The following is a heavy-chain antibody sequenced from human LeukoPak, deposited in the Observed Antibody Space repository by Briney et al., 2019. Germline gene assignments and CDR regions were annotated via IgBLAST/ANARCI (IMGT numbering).Heavy chain of an antibody. V-gene: IGHV3-73*01. D-gene: IGHD6-19*01. J-gene: IGHJ4*02. Sequence: GGSLRLSCAASGFTFSGSAMHWVRQASGKRLEWVGRIRSKANSYATAYAASVKGRFTISRDDSKNTAYLQMNSLKTEDTAVYYCVYSSGWYRDYWGQGTLVTVSS. CDR3: VYSSGWYRDY. CDR2: IRSKANSYAT. CDR1: GFTFSGSA.